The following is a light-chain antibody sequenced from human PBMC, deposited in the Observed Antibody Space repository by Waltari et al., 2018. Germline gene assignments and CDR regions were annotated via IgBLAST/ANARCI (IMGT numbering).Light chain of an antibody. CDR3: QQYNSFPYT. V-gene: IGKV1-5*03. CDR1: QSIITS. Sequence: DIQMTQSPSTLSASVGNRVTITCRASQSIITSLAWYQQKPGKAPKLLIYKASTLESVVPSRFSGSGSGTESTLTISSLQPDDFATYYCQQYNSFPYTFGQGTKLEIK. CDR2: KAS. J-gene: IGKJ2*01.